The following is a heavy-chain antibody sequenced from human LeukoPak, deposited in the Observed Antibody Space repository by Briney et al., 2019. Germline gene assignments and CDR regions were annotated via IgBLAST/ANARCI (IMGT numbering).Heavy chain of an antibody. CDR1: GFTFSSSA. CDR3: AKRGRSGHDPFDY. CDR2: ISGSGGST. V-gene: IGHV3-23*01. Sequence: PGGSLRLSCAAYGFTFSSSAMSWVRQAPGKGLEWVSAISGSGGSTYYADSVKGRFTISRDNSKNTLFLQMNTLRAEDTALYYCAKRGRSGHDPFDYWGQGTLVTVSS. J-gene: IGHJ4*02. D-gene: IGHD5-12*01.